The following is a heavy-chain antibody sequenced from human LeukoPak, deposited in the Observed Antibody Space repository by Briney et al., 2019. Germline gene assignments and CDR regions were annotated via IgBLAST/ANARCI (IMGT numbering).Heavy chain of an antibody. CDR2: IYYSGTT. Sequence: SETLSLTCTVSGGSISRSGFYWSWIRQHPGKGLEWIGSIYYSGTTFYNPFLKSRLTLSVDTSKNHFSLKLSSVTAADTAAYYCARDSTALAYFDYWGQGTLVTVSS. V-gene: IGHV4-31*03. D-gene: IGHD5-18*01. CDR1: GGSISRSGFY. J-gene: IGHJ4*02. CDR3: ARDSTALAYFDY.